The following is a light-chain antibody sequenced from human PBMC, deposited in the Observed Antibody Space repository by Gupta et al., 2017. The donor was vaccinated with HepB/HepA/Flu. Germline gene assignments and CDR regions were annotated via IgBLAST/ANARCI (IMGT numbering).Light chain of an antibody. CDR2: KVS. J-gene: IGKJ1*01. V-gene: IGKV2-30*02. CDR3: MQGKQWPPT. Sequence: DVVMTQSPLSLPVNFGQPASISCRSSQSLVHSNGNTYLTWFQQRPGQSPRRLIYKVSNRDSGVPDRFSGSGSGTDFTLKISRVEAEDVGLYYCMQGKQWPPTFGQGTKVEIK. CDR1: QSLVHSNGNTY.